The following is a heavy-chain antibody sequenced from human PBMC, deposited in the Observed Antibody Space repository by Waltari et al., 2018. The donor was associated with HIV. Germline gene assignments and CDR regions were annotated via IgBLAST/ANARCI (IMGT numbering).Heavy chain of an antibody. Sequence: QVRLVQWGAGLWKPSETPSVTCAGHHLPFLYFYWGWMRQAPGKGPEWIGEVSHRGATNYNPSLKSRVTLEVDISMYHFSLKLKSVIDADTATYYCGRVDPYDGGTFDVWSQGSNVLVSS. CDR2: VSHRGAT. V-gene: IGHV4-34*01. CDR1: HLPFLYFY. CDR3: GRVDPYDGGTFDV. J-gene: IGHJ3*01. D-gene: IGHD3-16*01.